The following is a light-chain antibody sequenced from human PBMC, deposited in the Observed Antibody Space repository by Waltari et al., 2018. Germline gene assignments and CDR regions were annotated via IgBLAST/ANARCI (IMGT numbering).Light chain of an antibody. CDR3: QSYDSSLTGSWV. CDR1: GSNLGAGFD. Sequence: QSVLTQPPSVSGAPGQRVTISCTGSGSNLGAGFDVHWYQQLPGTAPKLLVYGNSNRPSGVPDRFSASKSGTSASLAITGLQAEDEADYYCQSYDSSLTGSWVFGGGTKLTVL. CDR2: GNS. V-gene: IGLV1-40*01. J-gene: IGLJ3*02.